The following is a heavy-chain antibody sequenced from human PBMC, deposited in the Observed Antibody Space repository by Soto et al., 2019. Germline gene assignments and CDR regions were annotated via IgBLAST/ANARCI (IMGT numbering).Heavy chain of an antibody. CDR2: NIPILGIA. J-gene: IGHJ6*02. Sequence: QVQLVQSGAEVKKPGSSVKVSCKASGGTFSSYTISWVRQAPGQGLEWMGRNIPILGIANYAQKFQGRVTITADKSTSTAYKELSSLRSEDTAVYYGAQGEVPAAMYDYSGMDVWGQRTTVTVSS. CDR1: GGTFSSYT. D-gene: IGHD2-2*01. V-gene: IGHV1-69*02. CDR3: AQGEVPAAMYDYSGMDV.